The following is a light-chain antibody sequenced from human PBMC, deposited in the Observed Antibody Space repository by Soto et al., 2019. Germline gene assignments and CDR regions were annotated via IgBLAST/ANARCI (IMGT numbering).Light chain of an antibody. CDR2: KVS. CDR1: QSLVYSDGNTY. Sequence: DVVMTQSPLSLPVTLGQPASISCRSSQSLVYSDGNTYLNWFRQRPGQSPRRLIYKVSNRDAGVPDRFSGSGSVTDFTLKISRVEAEDVGVYYCIDWTFGQGTKVEIK. V-gene: IGKV2-30*01. J-gene: IGKJ1*01. CDR3: IDWT.